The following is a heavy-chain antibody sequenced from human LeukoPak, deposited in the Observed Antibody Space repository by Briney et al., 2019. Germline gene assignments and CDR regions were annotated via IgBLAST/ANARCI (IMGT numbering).Heavy chain of an antibody. D-gene: IGHD6-13*01. CDR2: ISRDGGST. V-gene: IGHV3-64*01. Sequence: GGSLRLSCAVSGFTFSTYAMHWVRQAPGEGLEYVSGISRDGGSTYYANSVKGRFTISRDNSKNTLYLQMGSLRGEDMAVYYCAKRLVAAGPYFDYWGQGTLVTVSS. CDR3: AKRLVAAGPYFDY. CDR1: GFTFSTYA. J-gene: IGHJ4*02.